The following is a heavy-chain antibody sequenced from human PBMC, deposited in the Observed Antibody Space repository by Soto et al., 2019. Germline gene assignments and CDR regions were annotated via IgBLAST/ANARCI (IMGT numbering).Heavy chain of an antibody. CDR1: GGSISSGGYY. CDR3: ARDRAVRRYDILTGYYRGNWFDP. D-gene: IGHD3-9*01. CDR2: IYHSGST. J-gene: IGHJ5*02. Sequence: SETLSLTCTVSGGSISSGGYYWSWIRQHPGKGLEWIGYIYHSGSTYYNPSLKSRVTISVDTSKNQFSLKLSSVTAADTAVYYCARDRAVRRYDILTGYYRGNWFDPWGQGTLVAVSS. V-gene: IGHV4-31*03.